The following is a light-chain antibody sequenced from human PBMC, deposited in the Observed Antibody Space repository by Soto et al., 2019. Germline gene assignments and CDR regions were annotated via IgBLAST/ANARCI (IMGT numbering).Light chain of an antibody. CDR3: QQYCSSPLT. J-gene: IGKJ4*01. V-gene: IGKV3-20*01. CDR2: GAS. CDR1: RSVSSTY. Sequence: EIVLPQPPGTLFLPPGERATLSCRASRSVSSTYLAGYQQKPGQAPRLLIYGASSRATGIPDRFSGSGSGTDFTLTISRLEPEDFAVYYCQQYCSSPLTFGGGTKVEIK.